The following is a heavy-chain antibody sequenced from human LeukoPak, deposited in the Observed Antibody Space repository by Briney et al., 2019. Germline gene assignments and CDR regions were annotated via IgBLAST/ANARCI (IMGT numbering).Heavy chain of an antibody. Sequence: SETLSLTCAVYGGSFSGYYWSWIRQPPGKGLEWIGEINHSGSTSYNPSLKSRVTISVDTSKNQFSLKLSSVTAADTAVYYCARGRGGAYGMDVWGQGTTVTVSS. J-gene: IGHJ6*02. V-gene: IGHV4-34*01. CDR1: GGSFSGYY. CDR2: INHSGST. CDR3: ARGRGGAYGMDV. D-gene: IGHD3-10*01.